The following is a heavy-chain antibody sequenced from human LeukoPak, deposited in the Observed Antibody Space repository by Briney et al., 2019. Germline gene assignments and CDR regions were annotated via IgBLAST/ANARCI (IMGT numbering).Heavy chain of an antibody. CDR2: ISWNSGSI. D-gene: IGHD6-13*01. V-gene: IGHV3-9*01. CDR1: GFTFDDYA. CDR3: ASSPNRSLWYYYYGMDV. J-gene: IGHJ6*02. Sequence: PGGSLRLSCAASGFTFDDYAMHWVRQAPGKGLEWVSGISWNSGSIGYADSVKGRFTISRDNAKNSLYLQMNSLRAEDTAVYYCASSPNRSLWYYYYGMDVWGQGTTVTVSS.